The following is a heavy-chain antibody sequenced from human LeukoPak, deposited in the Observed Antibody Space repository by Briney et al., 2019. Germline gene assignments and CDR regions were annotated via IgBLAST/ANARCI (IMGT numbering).Heavy chain of an antibody. J-gene: IGHJ4*02. D-gene: IGHD6-13*01. CDR1: GGTFSSYA. Sequence: SVNVSCKASGGTFSSYAISWVRQAPGQGLEWMGGIIPIFGTANYAQKFQGRVTITADESTSTAYMELSSLRSDDTAVYYCARDPPRGGDNLVQEDYWGQGTLVTVSS. CDR3: ARDPPRGGDNLVQEDY. V-gene: IGHV1-69*13. CDR2: IIPIFGTA.